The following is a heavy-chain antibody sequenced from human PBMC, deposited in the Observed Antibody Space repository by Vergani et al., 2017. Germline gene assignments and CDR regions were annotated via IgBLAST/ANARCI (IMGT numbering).Heavy chain of an antibody. CDR2: IYHSGST. CDR1: GGSFSGYY. CDR3: ARRTVYSSSWSGIFDY. V-gene: IGHV4-34*01. D-gene: IGHD6-13*01. Sequence: QVQLQQWGAGLLKPSETLSLTCAVYGGSFSGYYWSWIRQPPGKGLEWIGEIYHSGSTNYNPSLKSRVTISVDTSKNQFSLKLSSVTAADTAVYYCARRTVYSSSWSGIFDYWGQGTLVTVSS. J-gene: IGHJ4*02.